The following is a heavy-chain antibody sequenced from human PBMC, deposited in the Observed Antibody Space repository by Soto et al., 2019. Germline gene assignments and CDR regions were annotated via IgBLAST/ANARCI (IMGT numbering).Heavy chain of an antibody. J-gene: IGHJ4*02. CDR2: IWYDGSKR. CDR1: GFNFSQYG. CDR3: ARDNGFGEIYYFDY. D-gene: IGHD3-10*01. Sequence: QVQLVESGGGVVQPGTSLRLSCAASGFNFSQYGMYWVRQAPGKGLEWVAVIWYDGSKRYYADSLKGRFTISRDNSKNTLYLQMNSLKAEDTAVYYCARDNGFGEIYYFDYWGQGTLVTVSS. V-gene: IGHV3-33*01.